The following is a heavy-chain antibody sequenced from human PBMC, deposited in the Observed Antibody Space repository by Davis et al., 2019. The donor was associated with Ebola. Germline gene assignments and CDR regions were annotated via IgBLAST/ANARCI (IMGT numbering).Heavy chain of an antibody. CDR2: INHSGST. V-gene: IGHV4-34*01. CDR1: GGSFSGYY. CDR3: ARPIVVVVAATPGMDV. J-gene: IGHJ6*02. D-gene: IGHD2-15*01. Sequence: SETLSLTCAVYGGSFSGYYWSWIRQPPGKGLEWIGEINHSGSTNYNPSLKSRVTISVDTSKSQFSLKLSSVTAADTAVYYCARPIVVVVAATPGMDVWGQGTTVTVSS.